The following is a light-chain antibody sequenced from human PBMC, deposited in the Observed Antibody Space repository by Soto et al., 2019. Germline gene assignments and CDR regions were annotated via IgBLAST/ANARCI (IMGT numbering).Light chain of an antibody. Sequence: QSALTQPASVSGSPGQSITISCTGTSSDVGGYNYVSWYQHHPGKAPKLMIYEVSDRPSGVSNRFSGSKSGNTASLTISGLQAEDEADYYCSSFERSGTRVIGGGTKVTVL. CDR3: SSFERSGTRV. CDR2: EVS. V-gene: IGLV2-14*01. J-gene: IGLJ2*01. CDR1: SSDVGGYNY.